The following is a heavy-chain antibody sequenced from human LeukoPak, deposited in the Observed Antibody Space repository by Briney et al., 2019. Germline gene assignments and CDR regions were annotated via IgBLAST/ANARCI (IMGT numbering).Heavy chain of an antibody. CDR1: GYTFTSYD. V-gene: IGHV1-8*01. J-gene: IGHJ4*02. D-gene: IGHD3-10*01. Sequence: ASVKVSCKASGYTFTSYDINWVRQATGQGLEWMGWMNPNSGNTGYAQKFQGRVTMTRNTSISTAYMELSSLRSEDTAVYYCARGDEANYGSDYWGQGTLVTVSS. CDR2: MNPNSGNT. CDR3: ARGDEANYGSDY.